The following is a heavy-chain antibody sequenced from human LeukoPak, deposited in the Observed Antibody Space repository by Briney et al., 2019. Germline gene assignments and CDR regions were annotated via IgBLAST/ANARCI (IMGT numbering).Heavy chain of an antibody. CDR3: AREGGYSGYDEDPYWYFDL. V-gene: IGHV1-2*04. CDR1: GYTFTGYY. D-gene: IGHD5-12*01. Sequence: ASVKVSCKASGYTFTGYYMHWVRQAPGQGLEWMGWINPNSGGTNYAQKFQGWVTMTRDTSISTAYMELSRLRSDDTAVYYCAREGGYSGYDEDPYWYFDLWGRGTLVTVSS. J-gene: IGHJ2*01. CDR2: INPNSGGT.